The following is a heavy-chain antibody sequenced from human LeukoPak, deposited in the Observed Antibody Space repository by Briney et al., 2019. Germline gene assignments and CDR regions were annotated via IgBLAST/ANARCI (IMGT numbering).Heavy chain of an antibody. D-gene: IGHD2-21*01. CDR2: LNRKTDGGTP. Sequence: GGSLRLSCAASRFTLSSNYMSWVRQAPGQGLEWIGRLNRKTDGGTPDYAAPVEGRFNISRDGSKNTLFLHMNSLKTEDTAVYYCTTDGVFCGGGCCDDYGGQGPLAAVS. CDR1: RFTLSSNY. V-gene: IGHV3-15*05. J-gene: IGHJ4*02. CDR3: TTDGVFCGGGCCDDY.